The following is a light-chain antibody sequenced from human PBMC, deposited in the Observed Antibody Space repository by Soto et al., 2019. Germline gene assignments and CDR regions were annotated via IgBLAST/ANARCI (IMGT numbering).Light chain of an antibody. CDR3: QQYNKWPLIT. J-gene: IGKJ5*01. Sequence: EIVMTQSPATLSVSPGETATLSCRASQSISIGLAWYRQKPGQAPRLLIYGASTRASGTHARFSGSGSGTEFTLTISSLQSEDFALYYCQQYNKWPLITFGQGTRLEIK. CDR1: QSISIG. V-gene: IGKV3D-15*01. CDR2: GAS.